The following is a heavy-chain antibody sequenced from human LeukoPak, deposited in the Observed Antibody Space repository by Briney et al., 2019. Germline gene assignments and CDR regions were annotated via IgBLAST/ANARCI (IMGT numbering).Heavy chain of an antibody. J-gene: IGHJ4*02. Sequence: ASVKVSCKASGGTFSSYAISWVRQAPGQGLEWMGGIIPIFGTANYAQKFQGRVTITADESTSTAYMELSSLRSEDTAVYYCAGGGYGQYYFDYWGQGTLVTVSS. CDR3: AGGGYGQYYFDY. CDR2: IIPIFGTA. D-gene: IGHD2-15*01. V-gene: IGHV1-69*01. CDR1: GGTFSSYA.